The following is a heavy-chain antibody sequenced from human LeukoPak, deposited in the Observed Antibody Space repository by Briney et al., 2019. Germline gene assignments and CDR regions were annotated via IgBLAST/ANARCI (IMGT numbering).Heavy chain of an antibody. CDR3: ARDCSSGWCENYFDY. J-gene: IGHJ4*02. CDR1: GFTFSSYE. V-gene: IGHV3-48*03. D-gene: IGHD6-19*01. Sequence: GGSLRLSCAASGFTFSSYEMNWVRQAPGKGLEWVSYISSSGSTIYYADSVKGRFTISRDNAKNSLYLQMNSLRAEDTAVYYCARDCSSGWCENYFDYWGQGTLVTVSS. CDR2: ISSSGSTI.